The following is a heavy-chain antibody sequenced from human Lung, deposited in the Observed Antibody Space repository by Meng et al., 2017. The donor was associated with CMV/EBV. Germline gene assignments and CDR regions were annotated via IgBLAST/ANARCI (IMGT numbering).Heavy chain of an antibody. V-gene: IGHV4-61*01. CDR1: GCSVSSGSYY. CDR3: ARMGRFSGSYDFGSGYSPPGGFDI. CDR2: IYYSGCT. Sequence: SXTLSLXCTVSGCSVSSGSYYWGWIRQPPGKGLEWIGYIYYSGCTNYNPSLKSRVTIAVDTYKNQFSLKLSSVTAADTAVYYCARMGRFSGSYDFGSGYSPPGGFDIWXQGTMVTVSS. J-gene: IGHJ3*02. D-gene: IGHD3-3*01.